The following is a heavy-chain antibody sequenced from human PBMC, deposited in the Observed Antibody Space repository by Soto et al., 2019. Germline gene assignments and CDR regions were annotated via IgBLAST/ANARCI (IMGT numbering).Heavy chain of an antibody. CDR2: ISGSGGST. CDR3: AKVPTHIVVVVAAPYYFDY. D-gene: IGHD2-15*01. V-gene: IGHV3-23*01. CDR1: GFTFSSYA. J-gene: IGHJ4*02. Sequence: GGSLRLSCAASGFTFSSYAMSWVRQAPGKGLEWVSAISGSGGSTYYADSVKGRFTISRDNSKNTLYLQMNSLRAEDTAVYYCAKVPTHIVVVVAAPYYFDYWGQGTLVTVSS.